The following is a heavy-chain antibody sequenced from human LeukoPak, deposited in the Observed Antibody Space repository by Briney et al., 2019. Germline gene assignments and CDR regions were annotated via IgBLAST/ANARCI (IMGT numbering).Heavy chain of an antibody. V-gene: IGHV4-30-2*01. CDR2: IHHSGST. CDR3: GIYYYNSSGYHDY. J-gene: IGHJ4*02. D-gene: IGHD3-22*01. CDR1: GGSISSGLYS. Sequence: SETLSLTCAVSGGSISSGLYSWTWIRQPPGKGLEYIGYIHHSGSTFHNPSLKSRVTISGDRSKNQFSLNLNSVTAADTAVYYCGIYYYNSSGYHDYWGQGALVTVSS.